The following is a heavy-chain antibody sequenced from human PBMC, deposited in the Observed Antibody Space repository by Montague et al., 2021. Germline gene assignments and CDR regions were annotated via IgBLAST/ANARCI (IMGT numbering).Heavy chain of an antibody. J-gene: IGHJ4*02. Sequence: SLRLSCAASGFTFGSSAMSWVRQAPGKGLEWVSSIGDSGRNTYYADSVKGRFTVSRDNSKNTLYLQMNSLSPEDTAVYYCAKRMAIYKQLYYFEYWGQGALVTVSS. CDR1: GFTFGSSA. CDR3: AKRMAIYKQLYYFEY. V-gene: IGHV3-23*01. CDR2: IGDSGRNT. D-gene: IGHD5-24*01.